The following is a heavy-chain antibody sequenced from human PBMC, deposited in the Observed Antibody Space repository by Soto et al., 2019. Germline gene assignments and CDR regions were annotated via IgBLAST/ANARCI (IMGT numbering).Heavy chain of an antibody. CDR1: GGSFSSYA. J-gene: IGHJ5*02. D-gene: IGHD6-6*01. CDR3: ARFDSSSGVGWFDP. V-gene: IGHV1-69*13. CDR2: IIPIFGTA. Sequence: SVKISCKASGGSFSSYAISWGRQAPGQGREWMGGIIPIFGTANYAQKFQGRGTITADDPTSTAYMELSSLRSEDTVVYYCARFDSSSGVGWFDPWGQGTLVTVSS.